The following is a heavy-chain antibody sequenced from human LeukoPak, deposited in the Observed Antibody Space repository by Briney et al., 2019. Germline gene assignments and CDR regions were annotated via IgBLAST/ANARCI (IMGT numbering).Heavy chain of an antibody. D-gene: IGHD2-2*01. CDR1: GFMFSDHW. CDR2: INAHGSQQ. CDR3: VKWGPYCSTYYCPALES. Sequence: GGSLRLSCAASGFMFSDHWMSWVRQAPGKGPEWVANINAHGSQQYSVDSLKGRFTVSRDNAKKLLYLQMNDVRAEDTAVYFCVKWGPYCSTYYCPALESWGQGTLVTVSS. J-gene: IGHJ4*02. V-gene: IGHV3-7*01.